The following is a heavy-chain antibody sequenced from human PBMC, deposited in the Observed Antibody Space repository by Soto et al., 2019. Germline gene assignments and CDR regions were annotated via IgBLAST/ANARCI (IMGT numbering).Heavy chain of an antibody. J-gene: IGHJ4*02. CDR2: IYHSGST. Sequence: QVQLQESGPGLVKPSGTLSLTCAVSGGSISSSNWWSWVRQPLGKGLEWIGEIYHSGSTNYNPSLKSRVTISVDKSKNQFSLKLSSVTAADTAVYYCARDPRGYYDSSGYYRFDYWGQGTLVTVSS. CDR1: GGSISSSNW. CDR3: ARDPRGYYDSSGYYRFDY. D-gene: IGHD3-22*01. V-gene: IGHV4-4*02.